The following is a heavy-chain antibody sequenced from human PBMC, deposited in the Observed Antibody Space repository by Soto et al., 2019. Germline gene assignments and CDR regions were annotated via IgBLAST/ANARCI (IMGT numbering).Heavy chain of an antibody. D-gene: IGHD3-10*01. CDR1: GFSLTTGGEG. CDR2: IYWDDDE. V-gene: IGHV2-5*02. J-gene: IGHJ4*02. Sequence: QITLKESGPTLVKPTETLTLTCSFSGFSLTTGGEGVGWVRQPPGEALEWLALIYWDDDERYSPSLKTRLTITKDPSKNQVVLIMTIMDPVDTATYFCAHSRNLITEDAQVGDFDYWGQGTLVTVSS. CDR3: AHSRNLITEDAQVGDFDY.